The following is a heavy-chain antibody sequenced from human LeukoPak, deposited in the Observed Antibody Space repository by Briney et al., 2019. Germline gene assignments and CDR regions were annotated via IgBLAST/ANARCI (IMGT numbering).Heavy chain of an antibody. J-gene: IGHJ4*02. Sequence: GGSLRLSCAASGFTFSSYAMSWVRQAPGKGLEWVSAISGSGGSTYYADSVKGRFTISRDNSKNTVYLQMNSLRAEDTAVYYCAKDSLRGYGSYYFDYWGQGTLVTVSS. V-gene: IGHV3-23*01. CDR1: GFTFSSYA. CDR3: AKDSLRGYGSYYFDY. CDR2: ISGSGGST. D-gene: IGHD3-10*01.